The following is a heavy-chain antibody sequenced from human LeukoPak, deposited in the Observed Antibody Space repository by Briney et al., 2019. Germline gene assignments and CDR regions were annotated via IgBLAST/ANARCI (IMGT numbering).Heavy chain of an antibody. V-gene: IGHV3-23*01. CDR3: AKTQYVLRFLEWLIPLDY. CDR1: GFTFSSYA. D-gene: IGHD3-3*01. Sequence: PGGSLRLSCAASGFTFSSYAMSWVRQAPGKGLEWVSAISGSGGSTYYADSVKGRFTISRDNSKNTLYLQMNSLRAEDTAVYYCAKTQYVLRFLEWLIPLDYWGPGTLVTVSS. J-gene: IGHJ4*02. CDR2: ISGSGGST.